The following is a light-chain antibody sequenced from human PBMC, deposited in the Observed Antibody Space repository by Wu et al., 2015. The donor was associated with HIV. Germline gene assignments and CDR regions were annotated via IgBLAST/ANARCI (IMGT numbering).Light chain of an antibody. V-gene: IGKV3-20*01. Sequence: EIVLTQSPGTLSLSPGERATLSCRSSQTVINGYLAWYQQRPGQAPRLLIYGATSRAIGTPDRFSGDGSEKDFTLTISRVEPEDFAVYYCQQYSDSPRTFGQGTKVEFK. CDR3: QQYSDSPRT. CDR2: GAT. J-gene: IGKJ1*01. CDR1: QTVINGY.